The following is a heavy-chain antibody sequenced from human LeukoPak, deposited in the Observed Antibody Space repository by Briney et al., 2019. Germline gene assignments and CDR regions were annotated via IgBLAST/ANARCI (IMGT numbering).Heavy chain of an antibody. D-gene: IGHD3-3*01. J-gene: IGHJ3*02. CDR1: GGSISSSSYY. V-gene: IGHV4-39*01. CDR3: ARHPFNYDFWSGYYKACAFDI. Sequence: SKTLSLTCTVSGGSISSSSYYWGWIRQPPGKGLEWIGSIYYSGSTYHNPSLKSRVTISVDTSKNQFSLKLSSVTAADTAVYYCARHPFNYDFWSGYYKACAFDIWGQGTMVTVSS. CDR2: IYYSGST.